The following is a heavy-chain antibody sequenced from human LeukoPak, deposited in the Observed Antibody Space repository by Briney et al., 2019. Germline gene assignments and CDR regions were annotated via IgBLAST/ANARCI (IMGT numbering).Heavy chain of an antibody. Sequence: EASVKVSCKASGYTFTDYYLHWVRQAPGHGLELMGWINPKTGVTKYAQNFQGRVTMTRDTSISTAYMEVSRLRSDDTAVFYCARDLAMYSPDLDYWGQGTLVTVSS. D-gene: IGHD1-26*01. J-gene: IGHJ4*02. CDR2: INPKTGVT. CDR1: GYTFTDYY. V-gene: IGHV1-2*02. CDR3: ARDLAMYSPDLDY.